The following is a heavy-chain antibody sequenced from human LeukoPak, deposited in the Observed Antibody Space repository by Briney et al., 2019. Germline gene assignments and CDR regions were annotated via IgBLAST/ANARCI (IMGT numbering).Heavy chain of an antibody. D-gene: IGHD3-9*01. CDR2: ISSSGSTI. CDR3: ARVSRDILTGYPLDY. V-gene: IGHV3-48*03. CDR1: GFTFSSYE. Sequence: GGSLRLSCAASGFTFSSYEMNWVRQASGKGLEWVSYISSSGSTIYYADSVKGRFTISRDNAKNSLYLQMNSLRAEDTAVYYCARVSRDILTGYPLDYWGQGTLVTVSS. J-gene: IGHJ4*02.